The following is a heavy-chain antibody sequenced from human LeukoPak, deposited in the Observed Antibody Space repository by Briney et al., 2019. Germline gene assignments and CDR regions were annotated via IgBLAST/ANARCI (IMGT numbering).Heavy chain of an antibody. J-gene: IGHJ4*02. CDR3: ARARDEKEVGATAFDY. D-gene: IGHD1-26*01. V-gene: IGHV3-21*01. CDR1: GFTFSSYS. CDR2: ISSSSRYI. Sequence: GGPLRLSCAASGFTFSSYSMNWVPQAPGTGLEWVSSISSSSRYIYYTDSVKRRFTISRDNDKNSLYLQINSLRAEYTAVYYCARARDEKEVGATAFDYWGQRTLVTVSS.